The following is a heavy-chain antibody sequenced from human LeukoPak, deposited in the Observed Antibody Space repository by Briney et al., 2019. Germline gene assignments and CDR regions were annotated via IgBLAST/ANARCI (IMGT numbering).Heavy chain of an antibody. CDR3: ARDLMT. J-gene: IGHJ4*02. V-gene: IGHV4-34*01. Sequence: PSETLSLTCAVSXGXFSGKYWTWIRXPPGKGLEWIGEITYSGSIYYNPSLKSRVTISVDTSKNQFSLKLNSVTAADTAVYYCARDLMTWGQGTLVTVSS. CDR2: ITYSGSI. CDR1: XGXFSGKY.